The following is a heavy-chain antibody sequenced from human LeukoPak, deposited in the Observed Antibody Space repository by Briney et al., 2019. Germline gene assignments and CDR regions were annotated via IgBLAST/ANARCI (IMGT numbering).Heavy chain of an antibody. CDR2: INSDGSST. D-gene: IGHD6-19*01. Sequence: GGSLRLSCAASGFTFSSYWVHWVRQAPGKGLVWVSRINSDGSSTSYADSVKGRFTISRDNAKNTLYLQMNSLRAEDTAVYYCAKPFSSGWYNGGHNWFDPWGQGTLVTVSS. J-gene: IGHJ5*02. V-gene: IGHV3-74*01. CDR1: GFTFSSYW. CDR3: AKPFSSGWYNGGHNWFDP.